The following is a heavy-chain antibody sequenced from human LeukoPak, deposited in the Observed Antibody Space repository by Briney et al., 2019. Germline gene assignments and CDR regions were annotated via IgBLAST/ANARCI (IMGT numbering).Heavy chain of an antibody. V-gene: IGHV4-34*01. J-gene: IGHJ4*02. CDR2: INHSGST. CDR3: ARIRGRYCGGDCYSS. Sequence: SETLSLTCAVYGGSFSGYYWSWIRQPPGKGLEWIGEINHSGSTNYNPSLKSRVTISVDTSKNQFSLKLSSVTAADTAVCYCARIRGRYCGGDCYSSWGQGTLVTVSS. CDR1: GGSFSGYY. D-gene: IGHD2-21*02.